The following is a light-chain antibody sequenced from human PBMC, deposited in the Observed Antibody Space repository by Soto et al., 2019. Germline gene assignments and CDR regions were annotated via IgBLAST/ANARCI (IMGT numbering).Light chain of an antibody. CDR2: RNN. Sequence: QSVLTQPPSASGTPGPRVTISCSGSSSNIGSNYVYWYQLLPGTAPKLLIYRNNQRPSGVPDRFSGSKSGPSAALAISGLRSEDEANSYCAAWDDSLSGVVFGGGTKLTVL. CDR3: AAWDDSLSGVV. CDR1: SSNIGSNY. V-gene: IGLV1-47*01. J-gene: IGLJ3*02.